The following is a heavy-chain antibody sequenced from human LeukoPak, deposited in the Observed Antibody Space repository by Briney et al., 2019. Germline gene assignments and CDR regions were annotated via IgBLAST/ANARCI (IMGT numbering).Heavy chain of an antibody. V-gene: IGHV3-7*01. CDR3: ASSPYCSGGSCYRHY. D-gene: IGHD2-15*01. J-gene: IGHJ4*02. CDR2: IKQDGSEK. CDR1: GFTFSSYW. Sequence: PGGSLRLSCAASGFTFSSYWMSWDRQAPGKGLEWVANIKQDGSEKYYVDSVKGRFTISRDNAKNSLYLQMNSLRAEDTAVYYCASSPYCSGGSCYRHYWGQGTLVTVSS.